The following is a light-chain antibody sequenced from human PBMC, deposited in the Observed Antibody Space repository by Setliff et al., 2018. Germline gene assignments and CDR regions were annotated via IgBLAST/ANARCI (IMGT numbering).Light chain of an antibody. J-gene: IGLJ1*01. V-gene: IGLV1-47*01. Sequence: QSVLTQPPSASGTPGQSVTISCSGSTSNIEKNFVYWYQQVPGTVPKLLIYRNNQRPSGVSDRFSGSKSGTSASLAISGLRSEDGADYYCATWDDSLSAYVFGTGTKVTVL. CDR3: ATWDDSLSAYV. CDR2: RNN. CDR1: TSNIEKNF.